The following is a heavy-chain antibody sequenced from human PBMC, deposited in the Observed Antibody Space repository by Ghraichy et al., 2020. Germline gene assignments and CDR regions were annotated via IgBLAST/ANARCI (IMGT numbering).Heavy chain of an antibody. CDR3: ASLTAAPWYYYYGMDV. J-gene: IGHJ6*02. Sequence: SETLSLTCAVYGGSFSGYYWSWIRQPPGKGLEWIGEINHSGSTNYNPSLKSRVTISVDTSKNQFSLKLSSVTAADTAVYYCASLTAAPWYYYYGMDVWGQGTTVTVSS. CDR1: GGSFSGYY. D-gene: IGHD2-2*01. CDR2: INHSGST. V-gene: IGHV4-34*01.